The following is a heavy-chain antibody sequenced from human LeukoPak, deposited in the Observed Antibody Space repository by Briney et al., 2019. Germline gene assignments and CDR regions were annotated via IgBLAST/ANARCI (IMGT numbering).Heavy chain of an antibody. D-gene: IGHD2/OR15-2a*01. CDR2: ISSSSSTI. CDR3: ARDFRNKGMDV. J-gene: IGHJ6*02. Sequence: GGSLRLSCAASGFTFSSYSMNWVRQAPRKGLEWVSYISSSSSTIYYADSVKGRFTNSRDNAKNSLYLQMNSLRADDTAVYYCARDFRNKGMDVWGQGTTVTVSS. CDR1: GFTFSSYS. V-gene: IGHV3-48*04.